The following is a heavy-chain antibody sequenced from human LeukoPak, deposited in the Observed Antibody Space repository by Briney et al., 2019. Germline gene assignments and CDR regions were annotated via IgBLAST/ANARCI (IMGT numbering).Heavy chain of an antibody. CDR3: GRRGLYFHL. Sequence: SETLSLTCTVSGGSISRSCYYWGWIRQPPGKGLEWIGSIYYSGSTYYNPSLKSRVTISVDTSKNQFSLKLSSVTAADTAVYYCGRRGLYFHLGGEGTLVTVSS. J-gene: IGHJ1*01. V-gene: IGHV4-39*01. CDR1: GGSISRSCYY. CDR2: IYYSGST.